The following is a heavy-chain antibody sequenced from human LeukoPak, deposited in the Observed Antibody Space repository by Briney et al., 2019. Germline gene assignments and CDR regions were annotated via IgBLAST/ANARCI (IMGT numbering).Heavy chain of an antibody. V-gene: IGHV3-21*01. D-gene: IGHD1-20*01. CDR1: GFTFSSYS. CDR2: ISSSSSYI. CDR3: ARDQGHNWKREYYFDY. J-gene: IGHJ4*02. Sequence: GGSLRLSCAASGFTFSSYSMNWVRQAPGKGLEWVSSISSSSSYIYYADSVKGRFTISRDNAKNSLYLQMNSLRAEDTAVYYCARDQGHNWKREYYFDYWGQGTLVTVSS.